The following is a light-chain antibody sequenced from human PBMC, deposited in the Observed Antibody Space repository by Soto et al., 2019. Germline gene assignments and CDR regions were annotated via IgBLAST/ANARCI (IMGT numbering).Light chain of an antibody. J-gene: IGKJ1*01. CDR3: QQYGRSGT. Sequence: EIVLTQSPGTLSLSPGERATLSCRASQSVSRTYLAWYQQKPVQAPRLLIYATSSRATGIPDRFSGSGSGTDFTLTISRLEPGDFAVYYCQQYGRSGTFGQGTKVDIK. CDR2: ATS. V-gene: IGKV3-20*01. CDR1: QSVSRTY.